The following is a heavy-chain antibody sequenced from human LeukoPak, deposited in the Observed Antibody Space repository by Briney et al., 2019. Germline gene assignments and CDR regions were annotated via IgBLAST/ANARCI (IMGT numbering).Heavy chain of an antibody. D-gene: IGHD5-24*01. Sequence: GGSLRLSCAASGFTFSSYGMHWVRQAPGKGLEWVAVISYDGSNKYYADSVKGRFTISRDNSKNTLYLQMNSLRAEDTAVYCCAKGRWLQHGSLDYWGQGTLVTVSS. CDR1: GFTFSSYG. CDR3: AKGRWLQHGSLDY. CDR2: ISYDGSNK. J-gene: IGHJ4*02. V-gene: IGHV3-30*18.